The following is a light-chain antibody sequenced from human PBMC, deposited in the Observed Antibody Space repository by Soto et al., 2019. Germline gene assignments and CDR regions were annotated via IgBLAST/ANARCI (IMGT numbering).Light chain of an antibody. CDR2: GAS. CDR3: QQYNNWPRET. Sequence: EIVMTQSPATLSVSPGERATLSCRASQSVSSNLAWYQQKPGQAPRLLIYGASTRATGIPARFSGSGSRTEFTLTISSLQSEDFAVYYCQQYNNWPRETFGQGTKLEIK. J-gene: IGKJ2*01. V-gene: IGKV3-15*01. CDR1: QSVSSN.